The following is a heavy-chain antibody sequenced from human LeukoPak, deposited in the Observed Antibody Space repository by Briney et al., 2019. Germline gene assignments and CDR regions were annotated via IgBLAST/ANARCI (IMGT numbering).Heavy chain of an antibody. Sequence: AGGSLRLSCAASGFTFSDYYMSWIRQAPGKGLEWVSYISSSGSTIYYADSVKGRFTISRDNAKNSLYLQMNSLRAEDTAVYYCARVSGESGWLRGYYYYYMDVWGKGTTVTVSS. D-gene: IGHD6-19*01. J-gene: IGHJ6*03. V-gene: IGHV3-11*01. CDR3: ARVSGESGWLRGYYYYYMDV. CDR1: GFTFSDYY. CDR2: ISSSGSTI.